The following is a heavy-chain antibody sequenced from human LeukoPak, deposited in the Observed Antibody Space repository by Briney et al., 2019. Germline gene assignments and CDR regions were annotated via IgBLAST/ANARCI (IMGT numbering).Heavy chain of an antibody. CDR3: AREPLLWFGERRRAFDP. CDR2: IYTSGST. V-gene: IGHV4-61*02. J-gene: IGHJ5*02. CDR1: GGSIRSGSYY. Sequence: SQTLPLTCTVSGGSIRSGSYYWSWIRQPAGKGLEWIGRIYTSGSTNYNPSLKSRVTISVDTSKNQFSLKLSSVTAADTAVYYCAREPLLWFGERRRAFDPWGQGTLVTVSS. D-gene: IGHD3-10*01.